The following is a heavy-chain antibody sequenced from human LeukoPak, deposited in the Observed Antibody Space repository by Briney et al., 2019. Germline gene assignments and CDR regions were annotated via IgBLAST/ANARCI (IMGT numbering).Heavy chain of an antibody. CDR3: ARGIVVVPAANNWFDP. Sequence: GASVKVSCKASGYTFTSYDINWVRQATGQGLEWMGWMNPNSGNTGYAQKFQGRVTMTRNTSISTAYMELSSLRSEDTAVYYCARGIVVVPAANNWFDPWGQGTLVTVPS. CDR1: GYTFTSYD. V-gene: IGHV1-8*01. D-gene: IGHD2-2*01. J-gene: IGHJ5*02. CDR2: MNPNSGNT.